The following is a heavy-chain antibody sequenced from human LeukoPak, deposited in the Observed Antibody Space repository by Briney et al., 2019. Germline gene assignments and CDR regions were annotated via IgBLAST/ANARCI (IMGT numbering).Heavy chain of an antibody. Sequence: GGSLRLSCAASGFTFSSYEMNWVRQAPGKGLEWVSHISSSGSTIYYADSVKGRFTISRDNAKNSLYLQMNSLRAEDTAVYYCARVTANWFDPWGQGTLVTVSS. CDR1: GFTFSSYE. J-gene: IGHJ5*02. CDR2: ISSSGSTI. V-gene: IGHV3-48*03. CDR3: ARVTANWFDP. D-gene: IGHD2-21*02.